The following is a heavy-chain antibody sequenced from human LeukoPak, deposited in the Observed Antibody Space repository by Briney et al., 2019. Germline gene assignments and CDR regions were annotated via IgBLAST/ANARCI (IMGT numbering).Heavy chain of an antibody. CDR3: AKATLRTTVVKGVLDY. CDR2: IKTDGSLT. J-gene: IGHJ4*02. Sequence: PGGSLRLSCAASGLTFSSYAMSWVRQAPGKGLEWVANIKTDGSLTYYVDSVKGRFTISRDNAKNSLYLQMNSLRAEDTAVYYCAKATLRTTVVKGVLDYWGQGTLVTVSS. V-gene: IGHV3-7*03. D-gene: IGHD4-23*01. CDR1: GLTFSSYA.